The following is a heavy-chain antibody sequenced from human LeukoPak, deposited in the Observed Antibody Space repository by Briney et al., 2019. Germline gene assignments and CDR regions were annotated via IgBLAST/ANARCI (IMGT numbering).Heavy chain of an antibody. J-gene: IGHJ4*02. V-gene: IGHV4-59*01. CDR2: IYYSGST. CDR1: GGSISSYY. CDR3: ARAALDYGDYAFDY. D-gene: IGHD4-17*01. Sequence: SETLSLTCTVSGGSISSYYWSWIRQPPGKGLEWIGYIYYSGSTNYNPSLKSRVSISVDTSKNQFSLKLSSVTAADTAVYYCARAALDYGDYAFDYWGQGTLVTVSS.